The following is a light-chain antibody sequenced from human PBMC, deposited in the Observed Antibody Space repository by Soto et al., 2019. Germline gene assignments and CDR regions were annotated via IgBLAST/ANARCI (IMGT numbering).Light chain of an antibody. CDR1: QSVRSNY. CDR3: QQYASSPLT. V-gene: IGKV3-20*01. CDR2: GAS. Sequence: DIVLTQSPGTLSLSSGERATLSCRASQSVRSNYLAWYQQKPGQAPRLLIYGASSRATGIPDRFSGSGSGTDFTLTISRLEPEDFAVYYCQQYASSPLTFGGGTKVEIK. J-gene: IGKJ4*01.